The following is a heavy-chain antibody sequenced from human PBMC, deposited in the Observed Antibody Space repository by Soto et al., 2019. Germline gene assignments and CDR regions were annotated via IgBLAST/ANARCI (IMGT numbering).Heavy chain of an antibody. CDR2: LSWDGGTT. CDR3: TRVQKKYGTTSGVDFDS. V-gene: IGHV3-43*01. D-gene: IGHD1-26*01. CDR1: GFTFEEHT. Sequence: EVMLEESGGAVVQPGGSLRLSCVVSGFTFEEHTIHWVRQAPGKGLEWISLLSWDGGTTYYAESVKGRFTISRDSGTNSVFLQMDSLRSEDTALYYCTRVQKKYGTTSGVDFDSWGQGTQVTVSS. J-gene: IGHJ4*02.